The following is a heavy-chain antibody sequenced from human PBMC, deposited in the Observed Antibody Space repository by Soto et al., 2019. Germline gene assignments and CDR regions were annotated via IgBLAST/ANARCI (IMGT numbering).Heavy chain of an antibody. CDR1: GGSISSSNW. D-gene: IGHD6-13*01. V-gene: IGHV4-4*02. CDR2: IYHSGST. J-gene: IGHJ6*02. CDR3: ARDGSDSSSWYGVGYYYGMDV. Sequence: QVQLQESGPGLVKPSGTLSLTCAVSGGSISSSNWWSWVRQPPGKGLEWIGEIYHSGSTNYNPSLKSRVTISVDKSKNQFSLKLSSVTAADTAVYYCARDGSDSSSWYGVGYYYGMDVWGQGTTVTVSS.